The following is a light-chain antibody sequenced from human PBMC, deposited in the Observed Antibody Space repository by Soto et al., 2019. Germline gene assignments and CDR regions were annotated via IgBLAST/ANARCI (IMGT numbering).Light chain of an antibody. J-gene: IGKJ1*01. CDR1: QSVGSTF. Sequence: ESVLTQSPATLSLSPGERATLSCRASQSVGSTFLAWYQQKPGQAPRLLIYGVSTRATGIPDRFSGSWSGTDFTLSISRLEPEDFAVYYCGQFVSSPPRTFGQGTKVDI. CDR3: GQFVSSPPRT. V-gene: IGKV3-20*01. CDR2: GVS.